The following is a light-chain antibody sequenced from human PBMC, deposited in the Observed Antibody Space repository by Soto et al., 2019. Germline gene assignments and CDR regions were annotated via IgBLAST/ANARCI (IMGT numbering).Light chain of an antibody. J-gene: IGKJ2*01. Sequence: DIQMTQSPTTLSASVGDRAIITCRASQTVRNWLAWFQQKPGEAPKLLIYKASRLESGVSSRFSGCGYGTDFSLTITNLVPGDSATYFCQQYDASPLTFGQGTKLEIK. CDR3: QQYDASPLT. V-gene: IGKV1-5*03. CDR2: KAS. CDR1: QTVRNW.